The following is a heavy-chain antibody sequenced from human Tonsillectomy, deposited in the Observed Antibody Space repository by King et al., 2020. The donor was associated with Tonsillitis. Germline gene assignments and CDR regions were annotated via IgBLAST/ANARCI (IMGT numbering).Heavy chain of an antibody. V-gene: IGHV4-30-2*01. Sequence: QLQESGSGLVKPSQTLSLTCAVSGGSISSGGYSWSWIRQPPGKGLEWIGYIYHSGSTYYNPSLKSRVTISVDRSKNQFSLKLSSVTAADTAVYYCARASSPQELGEHDYFFFDYWGQGTLVTVSS. J-gene: IGHJ4*02. D-gene: IGHD2/OR15-2a*01. CDR3: ARASSPQELGEHDYFFFDY. CDR1: GGSISSGGYS. CDR2: IYHSGST.